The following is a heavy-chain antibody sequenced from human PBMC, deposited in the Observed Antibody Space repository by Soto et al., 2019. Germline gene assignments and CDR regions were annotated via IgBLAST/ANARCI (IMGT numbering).Heavy chain of an antibody. CDR3: ARDGTMVRGVIYYYYGMDV. CDR2: ISAYNGNT. CDR1: GYTFTSYG. Sequence: ASVKVSCKASGYTFTSYGISWVRQAPGQGLEWMGWISAYNGNTNYAQKLQGRVTMTTDTSTSTAYMELRSLRSDDTAMYYCARDGTMVRGVIYYYYGMDVWGQGTTVTVSS. V-gene: IGHV1-18*01. D-gene: IGHD3-10*01. J-gene: IGHJ6*02.